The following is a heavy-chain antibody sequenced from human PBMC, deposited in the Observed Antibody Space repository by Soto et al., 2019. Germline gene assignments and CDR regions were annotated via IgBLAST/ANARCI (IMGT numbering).Heavy chain of an antibody. CDR1: GGSISSGGYY. D-gene: IGHD6-6*01. Sequence: PSETLSLTCTVSGGSISSGGYYWSWIRQHPGKGLEWIGYIYYSGSTYYNPSLKSRVTISVDTSKNQFSLKLSSVTAADTAVYYCAREDRPYYYYYYMDVWGKGTTVTVSS. J-gene: IGHJ6*03. V-gene: IGHV4-31*03. CDR2: IYYSGST. CDR3: AREDRPYYYYYYMDV.